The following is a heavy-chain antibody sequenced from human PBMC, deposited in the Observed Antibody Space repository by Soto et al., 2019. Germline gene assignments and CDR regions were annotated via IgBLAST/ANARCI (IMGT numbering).Heavy chain of an antibody. CDR1: RGTLRSQA. CDR2: IITIFGTA. CDR3: ARGPNYYDSSGQPSYYFGY. D-gene: IGHD3-22*01. V-gene: IGHV1-69*01. Sequence: VNVSRKGCRGTLRSQASNWVRQAPGQGIEWMGGIITIFGTANYAQKFQGRVTITADEYTSTAYMELSSLRSEDTAVYYCARGPNYYDSSGQPSYYFGYWG. J-gene: IGHJ4*01.